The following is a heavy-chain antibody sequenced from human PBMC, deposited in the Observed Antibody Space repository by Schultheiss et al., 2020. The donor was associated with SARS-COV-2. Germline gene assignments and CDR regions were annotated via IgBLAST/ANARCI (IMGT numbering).Heavy chain of an antibody. CDR2: ISSSSRYT. CDR3: ARGQNYFGSGSHNYYYMDV. Sequence: GGSLRLSCAASGFTFSDYYMSWIRQAPGKGLEWVSYISSSSRYTNFADSVKGRFTISRDNAKNSLYLQMNSLRAEDTAVYYCARGQNYFGSGSHNYYYMDVWGKGTTVTVSS. CDR1: GFTFSDYY. J-gene: IGHJ6*03. D-gene: IGHD3-10*01. V-gene: IGHV3-11*05.